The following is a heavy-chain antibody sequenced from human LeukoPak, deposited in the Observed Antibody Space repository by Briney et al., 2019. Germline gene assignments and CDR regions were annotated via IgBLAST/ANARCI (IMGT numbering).Heavy chain of an antibody. D-gene: IGHD5-24*01. CDR3: ARLRRDGYIYFDY. V-gene: IGHV4-39*07. J-gene: IGHJ4*02. CDR2: IYYSGST. CDR1: GGSISSSSYY. Sequence: PSETLSLTCTVSGGSISSSSYYWGWIRQPPGKGLEWIGSIYYSGSTNYNPSLKSRVTISVDTSKNQFSLKLSSVTAADTAVYYCARLRRDGYIYFDYWGQGTLVTVSS.